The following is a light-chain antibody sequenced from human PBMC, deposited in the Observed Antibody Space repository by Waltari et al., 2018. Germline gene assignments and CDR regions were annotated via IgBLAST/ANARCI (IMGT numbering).Light chain of an antibody. Sequence: QSALTQPRSVSGSPGQSVTISCAGTGSDVGDFNSVSWYQQHPGKAPKLVIFDVSKRPSGVRDRCSGSKSGTSASLTVSGLQAEDEADYYCCSYAGIWVFGGGTKLTVL. V-gene: IGLV2-11*01. J-gene: IGLJ3*02. CDR2: DVS. CDR3: CSYAGIWV. CDR1: GSDVGDFNS.